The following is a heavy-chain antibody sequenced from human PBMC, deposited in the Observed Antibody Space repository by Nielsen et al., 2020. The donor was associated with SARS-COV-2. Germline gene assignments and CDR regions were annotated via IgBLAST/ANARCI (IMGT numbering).Heavy chain of an antibody. J-gene: IGHJ6*03. CDR2: INAGNRNT. V-gene: IGHV1-3*01. CDR1: GYTFTKYA. CDR3: TRVFGLRGVYYMDV. D-gene: IGHD3/OR15-3a*01. Sequence: ASVKVSCKTSGYTFTKYAVRWVRQAPGQGLEWMGWINAGNRNTKYSQKFQGRVTITGDTSASTAYMELSNLRSEDTAVYYCTRVFGLRGVYYMDVWGKGTTVTVSS.